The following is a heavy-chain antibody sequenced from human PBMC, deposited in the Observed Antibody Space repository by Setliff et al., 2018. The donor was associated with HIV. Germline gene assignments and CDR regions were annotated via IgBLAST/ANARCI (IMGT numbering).Heavy chain of an antibody. CDR3: ARAGVELSYWYFDL. J-gene: IGHJ2*01. CDR1: GFTFSNYE. Sequence: GESLRLSCAASGFTFSNYEMNWARQAPGKGLEWVSYISSSGATKDYADSVKGRLTISRDNAKKSLYLQMSSLRVEDTAVYYCARAGVELSYWYFDLWGRGTLVTVSS. CDR2: ISSSGATK. D-gene: IGHD1-7*01. V-gene: IGHV3-48*03.